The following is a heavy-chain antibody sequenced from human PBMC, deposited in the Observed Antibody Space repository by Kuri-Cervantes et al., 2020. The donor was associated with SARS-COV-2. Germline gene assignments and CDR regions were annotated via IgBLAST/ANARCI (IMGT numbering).Heavy chain of an antibody. J-gene: IGHJ4*02. D-gene: IGHD3-22*01. CDR1: GFTFGDYA. Sequence: GESLKISCTASGFTFGDYAMSWVRQAPGKGLEWVSLISWDGGSTYYADSVKGRFTISRDNSKNSLYLQMNSLRTEDTALYYCAKGIRGYYDSTGGGYFDYWGQGTLVTVSS. CDR2: ISWDGGST. V-gene: IGHV3-43*01. CDR3: AKGIRGYYDSTGGGYFDY.